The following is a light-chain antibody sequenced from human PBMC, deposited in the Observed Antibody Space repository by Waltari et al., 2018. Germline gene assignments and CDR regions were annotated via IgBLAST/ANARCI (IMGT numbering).Light chain of an antibody. J-gene: IGKJ2*01. CDR2: GAS. CDR1: QSISPN. Sequence: IVMTQSPATLSVSQGERATLCCRASQSISPNFAWFQENPGQAPRLLIYGASTRATGVPARFSGSGSGTYFTLVISSLQSEDFAVYYCQQYDKWLRYSFGQGTKLEIK. CDR3: QQYDKWLRYS. V-gene: IGKV3-15*01.